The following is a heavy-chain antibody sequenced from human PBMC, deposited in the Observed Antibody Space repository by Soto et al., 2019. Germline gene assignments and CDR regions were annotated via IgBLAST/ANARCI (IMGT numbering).Heavy chain of an antibody. Sequence: SETLSLTCTVSGGSISSYYWSWIRQPPGKGLEWIGYIYYSGSTNYNPSLKSRVTISVDTSKNQFSLKLSSVTAADTAVYYCARQKGPYDFWSGYYLSWFDPWGQGTLVTVLL. J-gene: IGHJ5*02. D-gene: IGHD3-3*01. V-gene: IGHV4-59*08. CDR2: IYYSGST. CDR3: ARQKGPYDFWSGYYLSWFDP. CDR1: GGSISSYY.